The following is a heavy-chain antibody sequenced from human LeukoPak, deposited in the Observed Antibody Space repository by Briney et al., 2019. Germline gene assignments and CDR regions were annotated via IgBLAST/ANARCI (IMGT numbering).Heavy chain of an antibody. J-gene: IGHJ4*02. CDR3: ARETPGAGHFDY. V-gene: IGHV4-59*01. Sequence: SETLSLTCTVSGVSINYYYWMWIRQPPGKGLEWIGYIYYSGGTHYNPSLKTRVTMLVDTSKNQFSLKLTAVTAADTAVYYCARETPGAGHFDYWGQGSLVTVSS. CDR1: GVSINYYY. CDR2: IYYSGGT. D-gene: IGHD7-27*01.